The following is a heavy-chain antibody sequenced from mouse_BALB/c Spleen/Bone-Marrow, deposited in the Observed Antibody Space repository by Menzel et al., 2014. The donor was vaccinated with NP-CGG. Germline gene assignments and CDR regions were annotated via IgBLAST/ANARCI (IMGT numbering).Heavy chain of an antibody. CDR2: ISTYSGNT. Sequence: VQLQQSGPELVRPGVSAKISCKGSGYTFTDYAMHWVKQSHAKSLEWIGVISTYSGNTNYNQKFKGKATMTEDKSSSTAYMELARLTSEDSAIYYCARSEYGNSYAMDYWGQGTSVTVSS. D-gene: IGHD2-10*02. CDR1: GYTFTDYA. J-gene: IGHJ4*01. CDR3: ARSEYGNSYAMDY. V-gene: IGHV1-67*01.